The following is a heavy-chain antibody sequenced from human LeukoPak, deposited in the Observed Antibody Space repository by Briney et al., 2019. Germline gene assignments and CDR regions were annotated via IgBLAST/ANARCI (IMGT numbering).Heavy chain of an antibody. CDR1: GFTFSSYA. J-gene: IGHJ4*02. Sequence: GGSLRLSCAASGFTFSSYAMHWVRQAPGKGLEWVAVISYDGSNKYYAGSVKGRFTISRDNSKNTLYLQMNSLRAEDTAVYYCARGAKWAYYFDYWGQGTLVTVSS. CDR3: ARGAKWAYYFDY. CDR2: ISYDGSNK. V-gene: IGHV3-30-3*01. D-gene: IGHD1-26*01.